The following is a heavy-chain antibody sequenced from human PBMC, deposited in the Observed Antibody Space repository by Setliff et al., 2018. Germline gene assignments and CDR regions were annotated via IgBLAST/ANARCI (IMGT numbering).Heavy chain of an antibody. Sequence: GGSLRLSCAASGFTFHASAMHWVRQAPGKGLEWVSGISWNSGSIGYADSVKGRFTISRDNAKNSLYLQMNSLRAEDTALYYCAKDKRGYPYYFDYWGQGTLVTVSS. CDR1: GFTFHASA. CDR2: ISWNSGSI. D-gene: IGHD5-12*01. V-gene: IGHV3-9*01. J-gene: IGHJ4*02. CDR3: AKDKRGYPYYFDY.